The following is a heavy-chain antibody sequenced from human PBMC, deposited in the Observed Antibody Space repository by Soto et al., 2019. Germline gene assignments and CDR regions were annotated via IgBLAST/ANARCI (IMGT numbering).Heavy chain of an antibody. CDR2: FDPEDGET. V-gene: IGHV1-24*01. CDR3: ARVLHIVVGAAGYYNYYGMDV. Sequence: VSVKGACNVSGYAQTELFVHCVRQATGKGLEWMGGFDPEDGETIYAQKFQGRVTMTEDTSTDTAYMELSSLRSEDTAVYYCARVLHIVVGAAGYYNYYGMDVRGQGTAVTVSS. CDR1: GYAQTELF. D-gene: IGHD2-21*02. J-gene: IGHJ6*02.